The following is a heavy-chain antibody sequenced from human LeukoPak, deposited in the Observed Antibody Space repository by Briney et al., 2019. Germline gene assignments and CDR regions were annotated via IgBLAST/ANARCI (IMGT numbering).Heavy chain of an antibody. J-gene: IGHJ4*02. CDR3: VSKSSPTGGY. CDR1: GFSFSRYG. Sequence: GGSLRLSCAASGFSFSRYGMHWVRQAPGKGLEWVTHIWYDGNNKYYADPVKGRFTISRDNSRNMVYLQMNSLRAEDTAVYYCVSKSSPTGGYWGQGTLVTVSS. V-gene: IGHV3-33*01. CDR2: IWYDGNNK. D-gene: IGHD6-19*01.